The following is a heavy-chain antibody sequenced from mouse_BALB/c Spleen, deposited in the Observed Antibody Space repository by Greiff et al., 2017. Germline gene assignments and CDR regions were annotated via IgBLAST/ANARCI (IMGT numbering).Heavy chain of an antibody. D-gene: IGHD1-1*01. CDR2: IDPENGNT. CDR3: ALLRSYAMDY. CDR1: GFNIKDYY. Sequence: EVKLVESGAELVRPGALVKLSCKASGFNIKDYYMHWVKQRPEQGLEWIGWIDPENGNTIYDPKFQGKASITADTSSNTAYLQLSSLTSEDTAVYYCALLRSYAMDYWGQGTSVTVSS. V-gene: IGHV14-1*02. J-gene: IGHJ4*01.